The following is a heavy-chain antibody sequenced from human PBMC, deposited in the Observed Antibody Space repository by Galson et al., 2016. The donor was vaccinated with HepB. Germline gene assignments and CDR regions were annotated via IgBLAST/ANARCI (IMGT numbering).Heavy chain of an antibody. V-gene: IGHV4-34*01. CDR3: ARGELFQPLVYPTYYFHH. CDR1: GGSLSGHY. D-gene: IGHD1-26*01. CDR2: INHGGST. Sequence: LSLTCAVDGGSLSGHYWSWIRQPPGKGLEWIGEINHGGSTNYNPSLKSRVTISLDTSKSQFSLKVYSVTAADTAIYYCARGELFQPLVYPTYYFHHWGRGTLVTVSS. J-gene: IGHJ4*02.